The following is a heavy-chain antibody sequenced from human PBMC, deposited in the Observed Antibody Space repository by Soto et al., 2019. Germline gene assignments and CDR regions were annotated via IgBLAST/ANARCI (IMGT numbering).Heavy chain of an antibody. CDR2: ISSSSSYT. CDR3: ASPVLWFGDDG. CDR1: GFTFSDYY. J-gene: IGHJ4*02. V-gene: IGHV3-11*05. D-gene: IGHD3-10*01. Sequence: QVQLVESGGGLVKPGGSLRLSCAASGFTFSDYYMSWIRQAPGNGLEWVSYISSSSSYTNYADSGKVRFTNSRDNAKNSLYLQMNSLIAEDTAVYYCASPVLWFGDDGWGQGTLVTVSS.